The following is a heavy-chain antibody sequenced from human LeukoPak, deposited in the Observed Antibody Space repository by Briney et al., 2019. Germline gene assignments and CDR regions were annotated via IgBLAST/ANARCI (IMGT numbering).Heavy chain of an antibody. V-gene: IGHV4-39*01. D-gene: IGHD5-18*01. CDR1: GGSISSSSYY. J-gene: IGHJ4*02. CDR3: ASVDTALVFDY. CDR2: IYYSGST. Sequence: PSETLPLTCTVSGGSISSSSYYWGWNRQPPGKGLEWIGSIYYSGSTYYNPSLKSRVTISVDTSRNQFSLKLSSVTAADTAVYYCASVDTALVFDYWGQGTLVTVSS.